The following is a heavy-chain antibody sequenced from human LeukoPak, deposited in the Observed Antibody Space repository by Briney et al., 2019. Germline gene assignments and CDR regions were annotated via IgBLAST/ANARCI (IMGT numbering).Heavy chain of an antibody. Sequence: GGSLRLSCAASGFTFSSYSMNWVRQAPGKGLEWVSYISSSSSTIYYADSVKGRFTISRDNAKNSLYLQMNSLRAEDTAVYYCARETAYYFDYWGQGTLVTISS. V-gene: IGHV3-48*04. CDR1: GFTFSSYS. J-gene: IGHJ4*02. CDR3: ARETAYYFDY. D-gene: IGHD1-1*01. CDR2: ISSSSSTI.